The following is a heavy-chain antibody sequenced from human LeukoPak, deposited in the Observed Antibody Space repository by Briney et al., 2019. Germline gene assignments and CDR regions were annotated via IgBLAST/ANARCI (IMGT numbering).Heavy chain of an antibody. Sequence: PSETLSLTCAVSGGSFSGFRWHWIRQPPGKGPEWIGEINHSGGTTYNPSLKSRVTISVDTSKIQFSLNLTSVTAADTAVYYCAREGGSGSYGNNWFDPWGQGTLVTVSS. J-gene: IGHJ5*02. D-gene: IGHD3-10*01. CDR1: GGSFSGFR. V-gene: IGHV4-34*01. CDR3: AREGGSGSYGNNWFDP. CDR2: INHSGGT.